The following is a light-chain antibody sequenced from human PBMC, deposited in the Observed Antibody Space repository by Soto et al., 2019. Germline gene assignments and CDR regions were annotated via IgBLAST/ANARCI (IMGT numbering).Light chain of an antibody. V-gene: IGKV3-20*01. Sequence: EILLTQSPGTLSLSPGERATLSCRASQSVTSSYLAWYQQKPGQAPRLLIYGTSSSATGIPSRFSGSGSGTDFTRSITRLEPEDFSICYCQQYEASLGLTCGQGPKVDFK. J-gene: IGKJ1*01. CDR2: GTS. CDR1: QSVTSSY. CDR3: QQYEASLGLT.